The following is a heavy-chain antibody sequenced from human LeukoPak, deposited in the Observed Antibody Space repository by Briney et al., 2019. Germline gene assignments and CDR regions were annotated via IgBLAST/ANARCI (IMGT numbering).Heavy chain of an antibody. CDR2: ISSSGSTI. Sequence: GGSLRLSCAVSGFTFSDYYMSWIRQAPGKGLEWVSYISSSGSTIYYADSVKGRFTISRDNAKNSLYLQMSSLRAEDTAVYYCASGSYWGAYYYYYYMDVWGKGTTVTVSS. CDR1: GFTFSDYY. CDR3: ASGSYWGAYYYYYYMDV. D-gene: IGHD1-26*01. V-gene: IGHV3-11*04. J-gene: IGHJ6*03.